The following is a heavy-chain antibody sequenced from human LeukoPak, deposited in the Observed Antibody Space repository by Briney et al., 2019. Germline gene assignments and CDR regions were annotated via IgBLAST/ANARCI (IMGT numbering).Heavy chain of an antibody. CDR2: INPDSGGT. V-gene: IGHV1-2*02. J-gene: IGHJ4*02. D-gene: IGHD3-10*01. CDR1: GYTFTGYY. Sequence: GASVKVSCKASGYTFTGYYIHWVRQTPGQGLEWMGWINPDSGGTNYAQKFQGRVTMTRDTSISTAYMELSRLRSDDTAVYYCARDRGFDYWGQGTLVTVSS. CDR3: ARDRGFDY.